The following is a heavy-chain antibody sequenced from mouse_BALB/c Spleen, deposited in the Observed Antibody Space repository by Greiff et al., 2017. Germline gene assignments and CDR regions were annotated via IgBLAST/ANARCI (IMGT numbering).Heavy chain of an antibody. CDR3: ARDIEGIYYEAY. Sequence: EVKLMESGGGLVQPGGSLRLSCATSGFTFTDYYMSWVRQPPGKALEWLGFIRNKANGYTTEYSASVKGRFTISRDNSQSILYLQMNTLRAEDSATYYCARDIEGIYYEAYWGQGTLVTVSA. CDR2: IRNKANGYTT. J-gene: IGHJ3*01. V-gene: IGHV7-3*02. CDR1: GFTFTDYY. D-gene: IGHD2-4*01.